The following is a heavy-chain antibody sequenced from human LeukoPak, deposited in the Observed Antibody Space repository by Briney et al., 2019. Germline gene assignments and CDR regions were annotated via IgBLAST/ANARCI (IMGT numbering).Heavy chain of an antibody. CDR1: GYTFSDYA. V-gene: IGHV7-4-1*02. CDR3: AREVLRFDY. Sequence: ASVKVSCKASGYTFSDYALHWVRQAPGQGLEWMGWINTRTGNPTYAQGFTGRFVFSLDTSVSTAYLQISSLKAEDTAVYYCAREVLRFDYWGQGTLVTVSS. CDR2: INTRTGNP. J-gene: IGHJ4*02.